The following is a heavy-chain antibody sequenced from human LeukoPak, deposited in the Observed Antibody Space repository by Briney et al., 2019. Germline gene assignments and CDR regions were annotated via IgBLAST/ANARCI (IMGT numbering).Heavy chain of an antibody. V-gene: IGHV3-43D*03. CDR3: AKATKIYNSPFDY. CDR2: INWSGGST. CDR1: GFTFDDYA. D-gene: IGHD1-1*01. Sequence: GGSLRLSCAASGFTFDDYAMHWVRQAPGKGLEWVSLINWSGGSTYYTDSVKGRFTISRDNIKNSLYLQMNSLRPEDTALYYCAKATKIYNSPFDYCGQGTLVTVSS. J-gene: IGHJ4*02.